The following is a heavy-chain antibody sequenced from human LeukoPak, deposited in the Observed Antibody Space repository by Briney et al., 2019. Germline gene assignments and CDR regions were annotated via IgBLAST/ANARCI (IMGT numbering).Heavy chain of an antibody. CDR1: GLTFGDYS. V-gene: IGHV3-49*04. CDR2: IRSKTYAGTT. D-gene: IGHD2-21*02. Sequence: PGRSLRLSCTASGLTFGDYSMSWVRRTPGKGLEWVGFIRSKTYAGTTEYAASVKGRFTISRDDSKSIAYLQMNSLTTEDTGVYYCLRGCGGNCFYFNFWGQGTLVTVSS. CDR3: LRGCGGNCFYFNF. J-gene: IGHJ4*02.